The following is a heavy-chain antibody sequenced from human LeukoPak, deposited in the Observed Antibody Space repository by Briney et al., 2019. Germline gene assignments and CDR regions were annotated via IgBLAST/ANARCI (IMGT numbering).Heavy chain of an antibody. V-gene: IGHV1-2*02. CDR1: GYTFTGYY. CDR3: ARGVGYDFWSRYYNNWFDP. D-gene: IGHD3-3*01. CDR2: INPNSGGT. J-gene: IGHJ5*02. Sequence: ASVKVSCKASGYTFTGYYMHWVRQAPGQGLEWMGWINPNSGGTNYAQKFQGRVTMTRDTSISTAYMELSRLRSDDTAVYYCARGVGYDFWSRYYNNWFDPWGQGTLVTVSS.